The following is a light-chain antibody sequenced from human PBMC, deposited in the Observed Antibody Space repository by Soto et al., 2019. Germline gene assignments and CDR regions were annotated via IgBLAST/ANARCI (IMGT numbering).Light chain of an antibody. CDR2: AAS. Sequence: DIQMTQSPSSVSASVGDRVTITCRASQGISRWVAWYQQKPGNAPELLIYAASSLQSGVPSRFSGAGSGTDFTLTISSLQPVDFATYYCQEADSFPLTFGGGTKVEIK. J-gene: IGKJ4*01. CDR3: QEADSFPLT. V-gene: IGKV1-12*01. CDR1: QGISRW.